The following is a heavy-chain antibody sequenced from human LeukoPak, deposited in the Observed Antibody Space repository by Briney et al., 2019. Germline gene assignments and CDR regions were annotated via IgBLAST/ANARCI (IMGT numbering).Heavy chain of an antibody. CDR1: GFTFSNYA. Sequence: GGSLRLSCAASGFTFSNYAMTWVRQAPGEGLQWVSDITGSGSTTYYADSVKGRFTISRDNSKNTLYLQVDSLRAEDTALYYCAKHGRFTCGNSEIDYWGRGILVTVS. CDR3: AKHGRFTCGNSEIDY. J-gene: IGHJ4*02. CDR2: ITGSGSTT. V-gene: IGHV3-23*01. D-gene: IGHD4-23*01.